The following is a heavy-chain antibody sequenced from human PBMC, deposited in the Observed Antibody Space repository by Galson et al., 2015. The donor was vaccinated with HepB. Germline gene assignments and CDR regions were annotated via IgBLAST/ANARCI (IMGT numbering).Heavy chain of an antibody. CDR3: ARDIRRNYDRGGSFDP. J-gene: IGHJ5*01. V-gene: IGHV1-69*13. CDR1: GGTFSSYA. CDR2: IIPIFGTA. D-gene: IGHD3-22*01. Sequence: SVKVSCKASGGTFSSYAISWVRQAPGQGLEWVGGIIPIFGTANYAQKFQGRVTITADESTSTAYMELSSLRSEDTAVYCCARDIRRNYDRGGSFDPWRQGTLVTVSS.